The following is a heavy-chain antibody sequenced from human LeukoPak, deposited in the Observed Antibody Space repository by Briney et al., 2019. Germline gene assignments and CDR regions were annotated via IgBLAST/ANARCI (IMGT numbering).Heavy chain of an antibody. CDR2: ISSSGSTI. V-gene: IGHV3-48*04. CDR1: GFTFSSYS. D-gene: IGHD2/OR15-2a*01. CDR3: ARLYFRVSHFADY. Sequence: GGSLRLSCAASGFTFSSYSMNWVRQAPGKGLEWVSYISSSGSTIYYADSVKGRFTISRDNAKNSLYLQMNSLRAEDTAVYYCARLYFRVSHFADYWGQGTLVTVSS. J-gene: IGHJ4*02.